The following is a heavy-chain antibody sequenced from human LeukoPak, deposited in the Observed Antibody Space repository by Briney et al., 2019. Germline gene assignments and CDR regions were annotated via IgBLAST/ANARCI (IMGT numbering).Heavy chain of an antibody. CDR3: AELGITMIGGV. J-gene: IGHJ6*04. V-gene: IGHV3-23*01. Sequence: GGSLRLSCAASGFTVSGNYMSWVRQAPGKGLEWLSVISGGSSGSTYYADSVTGRFTVSRDNSKNTVDLQMNSLRAEDTAVYYCAELGITMIGGVWGKGTTVTISS. CDR1: GFTVSGNY. D-gene: IGHD3-10*02. CDR2: ISGGSSGST.